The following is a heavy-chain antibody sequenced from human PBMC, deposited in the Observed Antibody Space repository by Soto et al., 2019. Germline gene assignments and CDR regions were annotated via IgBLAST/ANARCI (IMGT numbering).Heavy chain of an antibody. J-gene: IGHJ6*02. V-gene: IGHV3-30-3*01. D-gene: IGHD2-21*01. CDR3: ARGGREDIAGVIGVRPGEYGGDG. CDR2: ISYDGGNK. Sequence: QVQLVESGGGVVQPGRSLRLSCAASGFTFRNYAMHWVRQAPGKGLECVAVISYDGGNKFYRDYVKGRFTISRDNSKNTLYLQINSLRNEGTGVDYCARGGREDIAGVIGVRPGEYGGDGWGQGTTVTVSS. CDR1: GFTFRNYA.